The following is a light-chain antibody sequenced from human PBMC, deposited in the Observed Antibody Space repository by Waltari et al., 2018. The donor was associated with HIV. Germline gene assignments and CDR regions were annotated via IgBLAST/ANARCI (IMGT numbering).Light chain of an antibody. CDR2: AAS. CDR3: LQYNNYPKGT. V-gene: IGKV1-17*01. CDR1: QGMTQD. J-gene: IGKJ5*01. Sequence: DIQMTQSPSSLSAYVGDRVIITCRASQGMTQDLGLYRQKPGKGPQRLIYAASSLQGGVPSRFNGSGYGTEFTLTISSLQPEDVATYYCLQYNNYPKGTFGQGTRVEIK.